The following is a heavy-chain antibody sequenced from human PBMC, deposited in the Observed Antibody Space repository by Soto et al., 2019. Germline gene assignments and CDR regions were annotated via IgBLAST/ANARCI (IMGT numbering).Heavy chain of an antibody. Sequence: QVQLVESGGGVVQPGRSLRLSCAASGFTFSSYGMHWVRQAPGKGLEWVAVISYEGSNKYDADSVKGRFTISRDNSKNTRYLQMNSLRAEDTAVYYCAPWFGAFDYWGQGTLVTVSS. V-gene: IGHV3-30*03. D-gene: IGHD3-10*01. J-gene: IGHJ4*02. CDR1: GFTFSSYG. CDR3: APWFGAFDY. CDR2: ISYEGSNK.